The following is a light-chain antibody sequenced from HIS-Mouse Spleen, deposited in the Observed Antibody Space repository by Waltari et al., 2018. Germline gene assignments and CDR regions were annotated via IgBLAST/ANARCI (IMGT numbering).Light chain of an antibody. CDR1: ALPKKY. Sequence: SYELTQPPSVSVSPGQTARITCSGDALPKKYAYWYQKKSGQAPVLVIYEDTQRPDGIPERFSGSSSGTMATLTISGAQVEDEADYYCYSTDSSGNHRVFGGGTKLTVL. V-gene: IGLV3-10*01. J-gene: IGLJ2*01. CDR3: YSTDSSGNHRV. CDR2: EDT.